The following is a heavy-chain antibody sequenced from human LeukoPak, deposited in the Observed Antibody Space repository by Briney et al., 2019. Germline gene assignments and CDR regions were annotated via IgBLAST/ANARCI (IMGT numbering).Heavy chain of an antibody. V-gene: IGHV1-8*01. D-gene: IGHD3-22*01. CDR2: MNPNSGNT. Sequence: ASVKVSCKASGYTFTSYDINWVRQATGQGLEWMGWMNPNSGNTGYAQKFQGGVTMTRNTSISTAYMELSSLRSEDTAVYYCARGRYYYDSSGYSYYYYYYGMDVWGQGTTVTVSS. CDR3: ARGRYYYDSSGYSYYYYYYGMDV. CDR1: GYTFTSYD. J-gene: IGHJ6*02.